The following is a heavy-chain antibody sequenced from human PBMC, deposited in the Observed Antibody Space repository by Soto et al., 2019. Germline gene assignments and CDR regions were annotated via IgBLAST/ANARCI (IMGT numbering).Heavy chain of an antibody. CDR1: GGTISSYY. D-gene: IGHD6-19*01. V-gene: IGHV4-59*01. J-gene: IGHJ4*02. CDR3: ARDGYSSGWYDY. CDR2: IYYSGST. Sequence: SETLSLTCTVSGGTISSYYWSWIRQPPGKGLEWIGYIYYSGSTNYNPYLKSRVTISADTSKNQFSLKLSSGIAADTAVYYCARDGYSSGWYDYWGQGTLVTVSS.